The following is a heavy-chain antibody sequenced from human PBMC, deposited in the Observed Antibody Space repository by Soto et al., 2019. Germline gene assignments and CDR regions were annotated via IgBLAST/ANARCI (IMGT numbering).Heavy chain of an antibody. CDR2: IFYLGSS. CDR3: ARHSLALRKNNWFGP. D-gene: IGHD3-3*02. V-gene: IGHV4-39*01. Sequence: ETLSLTCTVSGDSIISSDFYWGWVRQPPGKGLEWIGSIFYLGSSYYNPSLKSRVTMSVDTSKNQFSLRLRSVTAADTALYFCARHSLALRKNNWFGPWGQGIMVTVSS. J-gene: IGHJ5*02. CDR1: GDSIISSDFY.